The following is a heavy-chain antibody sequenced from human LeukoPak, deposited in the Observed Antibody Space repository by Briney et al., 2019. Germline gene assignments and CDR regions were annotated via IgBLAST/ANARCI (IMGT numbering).Heavy chain of an antibody. D-gene: IGHD3-9*01. CDR2: ILYDGSNE. CDR1: GFSFSTYG. CDR3: ARATAGYSYGDY. J-gene: IGHJ4*02. V-gene: IGHV3-33*01. Sequence: GGSLRLSCAASGFSFSTYGMHWLRQAPGKGLEWVAVILYDGSNEYYADSVKGRFTISRDISKNTLYLQMDSLRAEDTAVYYCARATAGYSYGDYWGQGTPVTVSS.